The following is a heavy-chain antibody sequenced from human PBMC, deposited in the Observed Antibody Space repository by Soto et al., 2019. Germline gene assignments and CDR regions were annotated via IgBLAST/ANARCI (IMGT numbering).Heavy chain of an antibody. CDR1: GGAFSSYA. V-gene: IGHV1-69*06. D-gene: IGHD3-22*01. J-gene: IGHJ4*02. CDR3: AREVHYYDSSGYYIW. Sequence: QVQLVQSGAEVKKPGSSVKVSCKASGGAFSSYAISWVRQAPGQGLEWMGGIIPIFGTANYAQKFQGRVTITADKSTSTAYMELSSLRSGDTAVYYCAREVHYYDSSGYYIWWGQGTLVTVSS. CDR2: IIPIFGTA.